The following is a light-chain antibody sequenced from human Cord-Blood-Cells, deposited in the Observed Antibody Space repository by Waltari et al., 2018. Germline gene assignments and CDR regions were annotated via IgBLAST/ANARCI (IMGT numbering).Light chain of an antibody. Sequence: EIVMTQSPATLSVSPGERATLSCRASQSVSSNLAWYQQKPGQAPRLLIYGASTRATGIPVTFSGSGSGTEFTLTLSSLQSEDCAVYYCQQYNNWPPLTFGGGTKVEIK. CDR2: GAS. V-gene: IGKV3-15*01. J-gene: IGKJ4*01. CDR3: QQYNNWPPLT. CDR1: QSVSSN.